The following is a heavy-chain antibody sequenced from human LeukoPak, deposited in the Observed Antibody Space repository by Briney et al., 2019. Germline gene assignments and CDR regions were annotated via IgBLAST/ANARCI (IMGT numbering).Heavy chain of an antibody. CDR2: ISYDGSNK. CDR3: AKQNYYDSSGYYSAHPLDY. D-gene: IGHD3-22*01. J-gene: IGHJ4*02. Sequence: GGSLRLSCAASGFTFSSYAMHWVRQAPGKGLEWVAVISYDGSNKYYADSVKGRFTISRDNSKNTLYLQMNSLRAEDTAVYYCAKQNYYDSSGYYSAHPLDYWGQGTLVTVSS. V-gene: IGHV3-30-3*02. CDR1: GFTFSSYA.